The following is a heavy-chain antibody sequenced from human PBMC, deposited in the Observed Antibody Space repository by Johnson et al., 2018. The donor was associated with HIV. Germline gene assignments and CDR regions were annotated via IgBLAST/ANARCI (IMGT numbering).Heavy chain of an antibody. CDR3: ARPEWELDGFDI. D-gene: IGHD1-26*01. V-gene: IGHV3-74*01. Sequence: VQLVESGGGLVQPGGSLRLSCAASEFTFSSYWMHWVRQAPGKGLVWVSRINSDGSSTSSADSVEGRFTISRDNAKNTLYLQMNSLRAEDTAVYYCARPEWELDGFDIWGQGTMVTVSS. CDR2: INSDGSST. J-gene: IGHJ3*02. CDR1: EFTFSSYW.